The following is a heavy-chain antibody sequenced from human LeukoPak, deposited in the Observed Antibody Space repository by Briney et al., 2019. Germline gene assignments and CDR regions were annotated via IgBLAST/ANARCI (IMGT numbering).Heavy chain of an antibody. CDR2: IYHSGST. CDR3: ARAYSGYDDHWYFDL. V-gene: IGHV4-30-2*01. CDR1: GGSISSGGYS. D-gene: IGHD5-12*01. J-gene: IGHJ2*01. Sequence: KSSETLSLTCAVSGGSISSGGYSWSWIRQPPGKGLEWSGYIYHSGSTYYNPSLKSRVTISVDRSKNQFSLKLSSVTAADTAVYYCARAYSGYDDHWYFDLWGRGTLVTVSS.